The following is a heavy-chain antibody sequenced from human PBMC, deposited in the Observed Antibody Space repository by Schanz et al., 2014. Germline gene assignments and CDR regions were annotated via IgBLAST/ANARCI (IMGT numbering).Heavy chain of an antibody. D-gene: IGHD2-2*02. CDR1: GYTFTGYY. CDR3: ARDVSVDCTGINNCYTRKWFDP. J-gene: IGHJ5*02. Sequence: QVQLVQPGAEVKKPGASVRVSCKASGYTFTGYYIHWVRQAPGQGLEWMGWINPNSGGTNYAQKFQGRVTMTRDTSISTAYMEMRRLRSDDTAVYYCARDVSVDCTGINNCYTRKWFDPWGQGTLVTVSS. V-gene: IGHV1-2*02. CDR2: INPNSGGT.